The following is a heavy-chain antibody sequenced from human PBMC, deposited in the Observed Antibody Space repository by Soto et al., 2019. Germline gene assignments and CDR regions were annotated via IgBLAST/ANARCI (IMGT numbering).Heavy chain of an antibody. D-gene: IGHD6-25*01. J-gene: IGHJ4*02. CDR3: ARIGGYHGPLDY. CDR1: GGSVSGYF. Sequence: PSDTLSPTCSCSGGSVSGYFWNGIRQAPGRGLEWIGYTYHRGSTNYSPSLKSRVSISLDTSENQFSLKVNSVTAADTAVYYCARIGGYHGPLDYWGQGPPVTVSS. V-gene: IGHV4-59*02. CDR2: TYHRGST.